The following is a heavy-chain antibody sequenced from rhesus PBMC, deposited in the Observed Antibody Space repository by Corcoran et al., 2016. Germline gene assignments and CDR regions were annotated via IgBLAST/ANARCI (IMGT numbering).Heavy chain of an antibody. D-gene: IGHD5-12*01. Sequence: QVQLQESGPGVVKPSETLSLTCAVSGGSISDRYRWSWIRQPPGTGREWIGYIYGSSTSTNYNPSLKSRVTISKDTSKNQFSLKLSSVTAADTAVYYCARLGYSYSYRDAFDFWGQGLRVTVSS. J-gene: IGHJ3*01. V-gene: IGHV4S10*01. CDR2: IYGSSTST. CDR1: GGSISDRYR. CDR3: ARLGYSYSYRDAFDF.